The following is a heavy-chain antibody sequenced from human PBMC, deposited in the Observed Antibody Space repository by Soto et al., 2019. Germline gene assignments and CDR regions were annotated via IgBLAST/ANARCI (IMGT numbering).Heavy chain of an antibody. CDR3: ASPYTAMVDYYYYGMDV. Sequence: QLQLQESGPGLVKPSETLSLTCTVSGGSISSSSYYWGWIRQPPGKGLEWIGSIYYSGSTYYNPSLKSRVTISVDTSKNQFSLKLSSVTAADTAVYYCASPYTAMVDYYYYGMDVWGQGTTVTVSS. V-gene: IGHV4-39*01. CDR2: IYYSGST. D-gene: IGHD5-18*01. CDR1: GGSISSSSYY. J-gene: IGHJ6*02.